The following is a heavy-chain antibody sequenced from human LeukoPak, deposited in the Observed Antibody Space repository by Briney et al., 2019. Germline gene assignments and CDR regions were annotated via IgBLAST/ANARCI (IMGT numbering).Heavy chain of an antibody. Sequence: SETLSLTCAVYGGSLSGNFWSWIRQPPGKGLEWIGEISHSGSTNYSPSLKSRLTISVDTSKNQFSLRLSSVTAADTAVYYCARGHTLGGYYKQKYYYYGMDVWVQGTTVTVSS. D-gene: IGHD3-9*01. CDR3: ARGHTLGGYYKQKYYYYGMDV. CDR1: GGSLSGNF. J-gene: IGHJ6*02. CDR2: ISHSGST. V-gene: IGHV4-34*01.